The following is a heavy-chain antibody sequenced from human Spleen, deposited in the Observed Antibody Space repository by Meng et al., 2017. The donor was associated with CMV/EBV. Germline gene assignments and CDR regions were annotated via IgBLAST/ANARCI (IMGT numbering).Heavy chain of an antibody. Sequence: GESLKISCAASGFIFSDHYMDWVRQAPGKGLEWVARIRNKASSYTTEYAASVRGRFTISRDNAKNSLYLQMNSLGDEDTALYYCAREAGKYCSGTSCHMYNWFDPWSQGTLVTVSS. V-gene: IGHV3-72*01. J-gene: IGHJ5*02. D-gene: IGHD2-2*02. CDR3: AREAGKYCSGTSCHMYNWFDP. CDR1: GFIFSDHY. CDR2: IRNKASSYTT.